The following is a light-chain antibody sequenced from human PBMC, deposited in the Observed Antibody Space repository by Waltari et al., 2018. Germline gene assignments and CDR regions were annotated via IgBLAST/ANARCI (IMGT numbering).Light chain of an antibody. CDR2: AAT. J-gene: IGKJ3*01. CDR3: LQHNSYPFT. V-gene: IGKV1-17*01. CDR1: QGISSY. Sequence: DIQMTQSPSSLSASVGDTVTITCLASQGISSYLNWFQQKPGKAPKLLIYAATTLQTGVPSRFSGSGSGTEFTLTISSLQPEDFAAYYCLQHNSYPFTFGPGTKLDIK.